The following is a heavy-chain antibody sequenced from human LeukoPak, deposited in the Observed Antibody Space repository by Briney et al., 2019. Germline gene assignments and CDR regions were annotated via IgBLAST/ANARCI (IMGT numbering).Heavy chain of an antibody. Sequence: GGSLRLSCEASGFTFSSHAMSWVRQAPGKGLQWVSTISGGSVSTYYADSVKGWFSISRDNTKNTLYLEMNTLTVDDTAVYYCAKRVGTKSSPFDYWGQGTLVTVSS. CDR3: AKRVGTKSSPFDY. D-gene: IGHD1-26*01. J-gene: IGHJ4*02. CDR1: GFTFSSHA. CDR2: ISGGSVST. V-gene: IGHV3-23*01.